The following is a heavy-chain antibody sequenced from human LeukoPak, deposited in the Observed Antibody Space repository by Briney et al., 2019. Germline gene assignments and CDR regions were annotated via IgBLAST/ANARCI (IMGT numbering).Heavy chain of an antibody. CDR1: GGSISSYY. CDR2: IYYSGST. Sequence: SETLSLTCTVSGGSISSYYWSWIRQPPGKGLEWIGYIYYSGSTNYNPPLKSRVTISVDTSKNQFSLKLSSVTAADTAVYYCARDAHSTPFGYWGQGTLVTVSS. V-gene: IGHV4-59*01. CDR3: ARDAHSTPFGY. J-gene: IGHJ4*02. D-gene: IGHD3-10*01.